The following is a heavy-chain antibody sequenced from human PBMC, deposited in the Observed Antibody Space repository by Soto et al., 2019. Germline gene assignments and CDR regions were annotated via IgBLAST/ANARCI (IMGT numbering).Heavy chain of an antibody. J-gene: IGHJ5*02. CDR1: GGSFSGYY. CDR3: AKARGYSYGRNLFDP. CDR2: ISGSGGST. V-gene: IGHV3-23*01. Sequence: LSLTFSVYGGSFSGYYWSWVLLAPLKGLEWVSAISGSGGSTYYADSVKGRFTISRDNSKNTLYLQMNSLRAEDTALYYCAKARGYSYGRNLFDPWGQGTLVPDSS. D-gene: IGHD5-18*01.